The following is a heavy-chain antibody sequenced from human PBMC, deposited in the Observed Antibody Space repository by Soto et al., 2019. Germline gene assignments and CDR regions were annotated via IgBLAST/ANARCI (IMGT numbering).Heavy chain of an antibody. D-gene: IGHD3-9*01. CDR1: GGTFSSYT. J-gene: IGHJ3*02. CDR3: AREGYFDWLLSLGAFDI. CDR2: IIPILGIA. V-gene: IGHV1-69*04. Sequence: SVKVSCKASGGTFSSYTISWVRQAPGQGLEWMGRIIPILGIANYAQKFQGRVTITADKSTSTAYMELSSLRSEDTAVYYCAREGYFDWLLSLGAFDIWGQGTMVTV.